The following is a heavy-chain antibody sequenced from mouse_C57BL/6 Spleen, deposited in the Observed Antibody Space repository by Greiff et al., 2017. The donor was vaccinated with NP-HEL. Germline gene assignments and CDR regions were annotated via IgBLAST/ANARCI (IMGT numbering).Heavy chain of an antibody. CDR3: ARRGDYYYGSSRYYAMDY. CDR2: INPNNGGT. D-gene: IGHD1-1*01. J-gene: IGHJ4*01. CDR1: GYTFTDYN. V-gene: IGHV1-18*01. Sequence: EVQLQQSGPELVKPGASVKIPCKASGYTFTDYNMDWVKQSHGKSLEWIGDINPNNGGTIYNQKFKGKATLTVDKSSSTAYMGLSSLTSEDTSVYYCARRGDYYYGSSRYYAMDYWGQGTSVTVSS.